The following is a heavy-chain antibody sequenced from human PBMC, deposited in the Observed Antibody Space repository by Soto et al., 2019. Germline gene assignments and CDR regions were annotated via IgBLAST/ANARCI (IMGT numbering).Heavy chain of an antibody. Sequence: EVQLVESGGGLVKPGGSLRLSCAASGFTFSNAWMNWVGQPQGKGREWAGRIKSKTDGGTTDYAAPVKGRFATSRDDSKNTLYLQMNSLKTEDTAVYYCTTNQVVSAGYDYWGQGTLVTVSS. D-gene: IGHD3-22*01. CDR2: IKSKTDGGTT. V-gene: IGHV3-15*07. J-gene: IGHJ4*02. CDR1: GFTFSNAW. CDR3: TTNQVVSAGYDY.